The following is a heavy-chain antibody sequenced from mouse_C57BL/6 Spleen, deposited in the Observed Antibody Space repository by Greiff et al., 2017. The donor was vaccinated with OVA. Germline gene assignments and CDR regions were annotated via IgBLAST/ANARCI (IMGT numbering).Heavy chain of an antibody. V-gene: IGHV1-18*01. D-gene: IGHD2-4*01. CDR3: ARARNYYDYDGAWFAY. CDR1: GYTFTDYN. Sequence: VQLQQSGPELVKPGASVKIPCKASGYTFTDYNMDWVKQSHGKSLEWIGDINPNNGGTIYNQKFKGKATLTVDKSSSTAYMELRSLTSEDTAVYYCARARNYYDYDGAWFAYWGQGTLVTVSA. J-gene: IGHJ3*01. CDR2: INPNNGGT.